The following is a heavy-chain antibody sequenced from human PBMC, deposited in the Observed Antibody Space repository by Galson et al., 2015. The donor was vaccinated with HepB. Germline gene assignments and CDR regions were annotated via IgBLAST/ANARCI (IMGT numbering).Heavy chain of an antibody. CDR1: GYTFTSYY. CDR3: ARNHCSGGSCYLGY. CDR2: IVVGSGNT. D-gene: IGHD2-15*01. V-gene: IGHV1-58*02. J-gene: IGHJ4*02. Sequence: SVKVSCKASGYTFTSYYMHWVRQARGQRLEWIGWIVVGSGNTNYAQKFQERVTISVDTSKNQFSLKLSSVTAADTAVYYCARNHCSGGSCYLGYWGQGTLVTVSS.